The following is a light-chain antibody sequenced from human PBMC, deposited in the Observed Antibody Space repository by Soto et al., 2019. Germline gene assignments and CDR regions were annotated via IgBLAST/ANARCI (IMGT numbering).Light chain of an antibody. CDR1: QTVSSN. V-gene: IGKV3-15*01. CDR2: EIS. CDR3: QQYSDWPLT. J-gene: IGKJ3*01. Sequence: EIVMTQSPATLSVSPGERGTLSCRASQTVSSNFLAWYQKKPGQAPQLLIHEISTRATGIPARFSGSGSGTEFPLTIRSLQSEDLGVYFCQQYSDWPLTFGPGTKVEI.